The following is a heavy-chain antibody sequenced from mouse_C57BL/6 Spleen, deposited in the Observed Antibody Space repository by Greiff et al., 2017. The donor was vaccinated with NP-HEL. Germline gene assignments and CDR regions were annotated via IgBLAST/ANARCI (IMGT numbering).Heavy chain of an antibody. V-gene: IGHV1-64*01. CDR3: ARVGDGYLYAMDY. CDR2: IHPNSGST. J-gene: IGHJ4*01. D-gene: IGHD2-3*01. Sequence: QVQLKQPGAELVKPGASVKLSCKASGYTFTSYWMHWVKQRPGQGLEWIGMIHPNSGSTNYNEKFKSKATLTVVKSSSTAYMQLSSLTSEDSAVYYCARVGDGYLYAMDYWGQGTSVTVSS. CDR1: GYTFTSYW.